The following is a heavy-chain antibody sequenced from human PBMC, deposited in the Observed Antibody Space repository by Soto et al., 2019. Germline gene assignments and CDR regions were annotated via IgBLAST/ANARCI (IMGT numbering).Heavy chain of an antibody. CDR3: ASGGRAYCSGGSCYDLFDY. CDR2: FYYGGSP. J-gene: IGHJ4*02. CDR1: GGSISSAY. D-gene: IGHD2-15*01. V-gene: IGHV4-59*01. Sequence: SETLSLTCTFSGGSISSAYLSWIRKPPGKRLECIGFFYYGGSPNYNPSLKSRVTISVDTSKNQFSLKLSSVTAADTAVYYCASGGRAYCSGGSCYDLFDYWGQGTLVTVSS.